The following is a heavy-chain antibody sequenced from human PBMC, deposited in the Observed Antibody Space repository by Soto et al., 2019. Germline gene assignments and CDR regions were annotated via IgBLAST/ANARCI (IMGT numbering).Heavy chain of an antibody. CDR3: AREGSRTDDAFDI. V-gene: IGHV3-74*01. Sequence: GGSLRLSCAASGFTFSSYWMHWVRQAPGKGLVWVSRINSDGSSTSYADSVKGRFTISRDNAKNTLYLQMNSLRAEDTAVYYCAREGSRTDDAFDIWGQGTMVTVSS. D-gene: IGHD2-21*02. J-gene: IGHJ3*02. CDR1: GFTFSSYW. CDR2: INSDGSST.